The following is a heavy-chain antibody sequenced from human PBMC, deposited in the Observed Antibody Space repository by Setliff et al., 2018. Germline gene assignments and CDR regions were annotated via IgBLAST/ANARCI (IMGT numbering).Heavy chain of an antibody. CDR3: ARDGGEY. D-gene: IGHD3-16*01. CDR2: IKQDGGEK. CDR1: GFTFRTYW. Sequence: PGGSLRLSCAASGFTFRTYWMSWVRQAPGKGLEWVANIKQDGGEKYYVDSVKGRFTISRDNPNNSLYLQMNNLRAEDTAVYYCARDGGEYWGQGTLVTVSS. V-gene: IGHV3-7*01. J-gene: IGHJ4*02.